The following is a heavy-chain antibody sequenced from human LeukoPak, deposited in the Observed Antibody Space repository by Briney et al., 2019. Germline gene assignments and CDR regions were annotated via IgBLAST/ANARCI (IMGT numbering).Heavy chain of an antibody. J-gene: IGHJ4*02. CDR1: GYTFTSYG. Sequence: ASVKVSCKASGYTFTSYGISWVRQAPGQGLEWMGWISAYNGNTNYAQKLQGRVTMTTDTSTSTAYMELRSLRSDDTAVYYCARDLHAVALAPPDYWGQGTLVTVSS. V-gene: IGHV1-18*01. CDR2: ISAYNGNT. CDR3: ARDLHAVALAPPDY. D-gene: IGHD4-23*01.